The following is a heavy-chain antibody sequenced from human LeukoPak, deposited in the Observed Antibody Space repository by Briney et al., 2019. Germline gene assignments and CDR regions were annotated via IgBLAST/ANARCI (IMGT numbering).Heavy chain of an antibody. Sequence: ASVRVSCKASGYTFTSYGISWVRQAPGQGLEWMGWISAYNGNTNYAQKLQGRVTMTTDTSTSTAYMELRSLRSDDTAVYYCARDLIAARRGAYYYYYMDVWGKGTTVTVSS. CDR2: ISAYNGNT. CDR1: GYTFTSYG. V-gene: IGHV1-18*01. CDR3: ARDLIAARRGAYYYYYMDV. D-gene: IGHD6-6*01. J-gene: IGHJ6*03.